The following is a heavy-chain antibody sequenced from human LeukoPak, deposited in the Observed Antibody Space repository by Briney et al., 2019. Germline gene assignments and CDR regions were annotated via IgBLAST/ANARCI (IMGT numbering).Heavy chain of an antibody. CDR2: ISSSSSTI. J-gene: IGHJ6*02. Sequence: GGSLRLSCAASGFTFSSYSMNWVRQAPGKGLEWVSYISSSSSTIYYADSVKGRFTISRDNAKNSLYLQMNSLRAEDTAVYYCARGQLLRYFDWLPKDYYGMDVWGQGTTVTVSS. CDR1: GFTFSSYS. V-gene: IGHV3-48*04. D-gene: IGHD3-9*01. CDR3: ARGQLLRYFDWLPKDYYGMDV.